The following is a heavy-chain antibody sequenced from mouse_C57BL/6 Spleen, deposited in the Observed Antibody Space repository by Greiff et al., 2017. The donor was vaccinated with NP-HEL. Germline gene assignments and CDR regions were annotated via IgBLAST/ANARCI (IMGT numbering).Heavy chain of an antibody. Sequence: DVHLVESGGGLVKPGGSLKLSCAASGFTFSDYGMHWVRQAPEKGLEWVAYISSGSSTIYYADTVKGRFTISRDNAKNTLFLQMTSLRSEDTAMYYCARTTTTVVAHWYFDVWGTGTTVTVSS. D-gene: IGHD1-1*01. V-gene: IGHV5-17*01. CDR1: GFTFSDYG. J-gene: IGHJ1*03. CDR2: ISSGSSTI. CDR3: ARTTTTVVAHWYFDV.